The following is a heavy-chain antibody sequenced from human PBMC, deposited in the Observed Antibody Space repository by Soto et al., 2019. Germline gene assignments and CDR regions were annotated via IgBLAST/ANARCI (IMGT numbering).Heavy chain of an antibody. D-gene: IGHD4-17*01. CDR2: IYYSGST. CDR3: ARRYGPGFDY. CDR1: GGSISSYY. V-gene: IGHV4-59*08. J-gene: IGHJ4*02. Sequence: QVQLQESGPGLVKPSETLSLTCTVSGGSISSYYWSWIRQPPGKGLEWIGYIYYSGSTNYNPSLXSXVXIXLDTSKNQFSLRLSSVTAADTAVYYCARRYGPGFDYWGQGTLVTVSS.